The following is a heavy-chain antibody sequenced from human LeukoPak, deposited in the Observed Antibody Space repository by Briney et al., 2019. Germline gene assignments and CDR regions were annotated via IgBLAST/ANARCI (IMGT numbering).Heavy chain of an antibody. CDR2: INHSGST. CDR1: GFTFSSYA. Sequence: RPGGSLRLSCAASGFTFSSYAMSWIRQPPGKGLEWIGEINHSGSTNYNPSLKSRVTISVDTSKNQFSLKLSSVTAADTAVYYCARAKVVPRLGPGGEIKHFDYWGQGTLVTVSS. CDR3: ARAKVVPRLGPGGEIKHFDY. D-gene: IGHD2-2*01. V-gene: IGHV4-34*01. J-gene: IGHJ4*02.